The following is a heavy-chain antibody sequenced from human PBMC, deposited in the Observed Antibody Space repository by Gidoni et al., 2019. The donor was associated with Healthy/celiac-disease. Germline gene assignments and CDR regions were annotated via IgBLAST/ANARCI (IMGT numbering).Heavy chain of an antibody. CDR2: ITPIFGTA. J-gene: IGHJ3*02. D-gene: IGHD2-15*01. CDR1: GRTLSSYA. CDR3: AARPGSGGTFDAFDI. Sequence: QAQLVQPGPEVTTPGSSFKVSCKASGRTLSSYALSWVRQAHGQGLEWMGGITPIFGTANYAQKVQGRVTITADESTSTAYMELSSLRSEDTAVYYCAARPGSGGTFDAFDIWGQGTMVTVSS. V-gene: IGHV1-69*01.